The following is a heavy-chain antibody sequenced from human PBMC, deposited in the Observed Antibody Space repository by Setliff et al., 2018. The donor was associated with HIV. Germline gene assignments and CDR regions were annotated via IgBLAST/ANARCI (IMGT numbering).Heavy chain of an antibody. CDR3: ARGRITGSINF. Sequence: ASVKVSCKASGGTVTAYAISWVRQAPGQGLEWMGGTIPIFGTANYAQKFQDRLTISADESTSTAYMELSGLRSEDTAVYYCARGRITGSINFWGQGTLVTVSS. D-gene: IGHD1-20*01. V-gene: IGHV1-69*13. J-gene: IGHJ4*02. CDR2: TIPIFGTA. CDR1: GGTVTAYA.